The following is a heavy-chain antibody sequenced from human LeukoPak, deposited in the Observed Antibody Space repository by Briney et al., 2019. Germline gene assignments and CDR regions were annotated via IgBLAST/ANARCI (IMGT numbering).Heavy chain of an antibody. CDR1: GFPFRNFA. J-gene: IGHJ4*02. CDR2: ITDTGDAT. Sequence: GSLRLSCAASGFPFRNFAMAWVRQAPGKGLEWVSSITDTGDATGYTESVKGRFTISRDNSKGTVWLQMNSLRAEDTAIYYCAKSDCGSDGCKLYDYWAQGTQVTVSS. V-gene: IGHV3-23*01. CDR3: AKSDCGSDGCKLYDY. D-gene: IGHD2-21*01.